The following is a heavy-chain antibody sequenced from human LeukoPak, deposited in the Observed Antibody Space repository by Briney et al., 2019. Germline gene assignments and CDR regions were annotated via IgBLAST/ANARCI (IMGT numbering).Heavy chain of an antibody. CDR2: ISNSGGST. Sequence: GGSLRLSCAASGFTFNNYAMSWVRQAPGKGLEWVSAISNSGGSTYYADSVKGRFTISRDNSKNTLCLQMNSLRAEDTAVYYCARDRDDYVWGIYRYGDYWGQGTLVTVSS. CDR1: GFTFNNYA. CDR3: ARDRDDYVWGIYRYGDY. V-gene: IGHV3-23*01. J-gene: IGHJ4*02. D-gene: IGHD3-16*02.